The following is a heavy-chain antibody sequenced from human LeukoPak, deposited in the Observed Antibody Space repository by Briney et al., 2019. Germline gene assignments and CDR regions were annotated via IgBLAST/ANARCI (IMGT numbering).Heavy chain of an antibody. D-gene: IGHD3-9*01. Sequence: ASVKVSCKVSGYTLTELSMHWVRQAPGKGLEWMGGFDPEDGETIYAQKFQGRVTMTEDTSTDTAYMELSSLRSEDTAVYYCATYRNELRYFDWLSNYYYYGMDVWGQGTTVTVS. CDR1: GYTLTELS. CDR2: FDPEDGET. CDR3: ATYRNELRYFDWLSNYYYYGMDV. V-gene: IGHV1-24*01. J-gene: IGHJ6*02.